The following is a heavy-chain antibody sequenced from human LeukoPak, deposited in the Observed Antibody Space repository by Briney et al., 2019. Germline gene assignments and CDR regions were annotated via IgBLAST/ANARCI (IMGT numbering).Heavy chain of an antibody. J-gene: IGHJ4*02. V-gene: IGHV4-39*01. CDR2: VYYSGST. Sequence: SETLSLTCTVSGGSISSSNYYWGWIRQPPGKGLEWIESVYYSGSTYYNPSLKSRLTTSVDTSKNQFSLKLSSVTAADTAVYYCARLLYDSRGYYYFDYWGQGSLVTVSS. CDR3: ARLLYDSRGYYYFDY. D-gene: IGHD3-22*01. CDR1: GGSISSSNYY.